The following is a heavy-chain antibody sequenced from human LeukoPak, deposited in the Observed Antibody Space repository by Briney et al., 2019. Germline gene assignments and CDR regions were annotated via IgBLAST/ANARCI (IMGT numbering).Heavy chain of an antibody. J-gene: IGHJ4*02. D-gene: IGHD3-22*01. CDR3: AKGGYYDSSGYPSDY. Sequence: PGGSLRLSCAASGFTFSSYEMNWVRQAPGKGLEWVSYISSSGSTIYYADSVKGRFTISRDNSKNTLYLQMNSLRAEDTAVYYCAKGGYYDSSGYPSDYWGQGTLVTVSS. V-gene: IGHV3-48*03. CDR2: ISSSGSTI. CDR1: GFTFSSYE.